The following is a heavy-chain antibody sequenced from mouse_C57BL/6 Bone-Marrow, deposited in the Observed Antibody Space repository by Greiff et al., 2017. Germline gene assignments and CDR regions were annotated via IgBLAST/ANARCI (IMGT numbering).Heavy chain of an antibody. CDR1: GYTFTSYW. D-gene: IGHD2-2*01. J-gene: IGHJ4*01. V-gene: IGHV1-61*01. CDR3: ARRATMVTTRAMDY. Sequence: QVQLQQPGAELVRPGSSVKLSCKASGYTFTSYWMDWVKQRPGQGLEWIGNIYPSDSETHYNQKFKDKATLTVDKSSSTAYMQLSSLTSEDSAVYYCARRATMVTTRAMDYWGQGTSVTVSS. CDR2: IYPSDSET.